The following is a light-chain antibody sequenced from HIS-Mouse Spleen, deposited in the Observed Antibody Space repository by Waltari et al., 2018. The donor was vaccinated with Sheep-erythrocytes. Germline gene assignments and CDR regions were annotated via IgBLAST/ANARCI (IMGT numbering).Light chain of an antibody. CDR1: QSVSSY. Sequence: EIVLTQSPATLSLSPGERATLSCRARQSVSSYLAWYQQKPGQAPRLLIYDASNRATGIPARLSGSGSGTDFTRTISSLEPEDFAVYYCQQRSNWYTFGQGTKLEIK. CDR3: QQRSNWYT. CDR2: DAS. J-gene: IGKJ2*01. V-gene: IGKV3-11*01.